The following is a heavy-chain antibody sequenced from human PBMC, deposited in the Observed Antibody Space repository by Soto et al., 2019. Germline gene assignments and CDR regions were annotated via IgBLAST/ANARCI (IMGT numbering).Heavy chain of an antibody. J-gene: IGHJ3*02. D-gene: IGHD3-22*01. CDR1: GYTFTNYG. CDR2: ISAYNGDT. CDR3: ARDLSYYLDSRDRPGAFDI. Sequence: QVQLVQSGAEVKKPGASVKVSCKASGYTFTNYGISWVRQAPGQGLEWMGWISAYNGDTNYAQKLQGRVTMTTDTSTRTAYMELRSLRSDDTAVYYCARDLSYYLDSRDRPGAFDIWGRGTMVTVSS. V-gene: IGHV1-18*04.